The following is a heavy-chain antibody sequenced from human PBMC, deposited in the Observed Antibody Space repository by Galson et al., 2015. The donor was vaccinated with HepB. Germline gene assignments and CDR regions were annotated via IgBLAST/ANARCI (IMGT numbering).Heavy chain of an antibody. D-gene: IGHD2-21*01. J-gene: IGHJ6*03. Sequence: SLRLSCAASGFTFSSYSMNWVRQAPGKGLEWVSSISSSSSYIYYADSVKGRFTISRDNAKNSLYLQMNSLRAEDTAVYYCARSSDCGGDCYPPSYYYYYMDVWGKGTTVTVSS. V-gene: IGHV3-21*01. CDR1: GFTFSSYS. CDR3: ARSSDCGGDCYPPSYYYYYMDV. CDR2: ISSSSSYI.